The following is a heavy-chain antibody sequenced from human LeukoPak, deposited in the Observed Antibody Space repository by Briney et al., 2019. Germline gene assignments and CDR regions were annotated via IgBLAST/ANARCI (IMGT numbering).Heavy chain of an antibody. J-gene: IGHJ4*02. V-gene: IGHV1-18*01. Sequence: ASVKVSCKASGYTFTSYGISWVRQAPGQGLEWMGWISAYNGNTNYAQKLQGRVTMTTDTSTSTAYMELRSLRSDDTAVYYCVRDYDSSGHASFGYWGQGTLVTVSS. CDR1: GYTFTSYG. CDR3: VRDYDSSGHASFGY. D-gene: IGHD3-22*01. CDR2: ISAYNGNT.